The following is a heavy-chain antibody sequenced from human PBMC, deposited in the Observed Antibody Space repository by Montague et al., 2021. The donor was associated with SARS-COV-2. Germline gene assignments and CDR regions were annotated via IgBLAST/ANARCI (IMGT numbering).Heavy chain of an antibody. Sequence: SLRLSCAASGFTFSSYAMHWVRQAPGKGLEWVAVISYDGSNKYYADSVKGRFTISRDNSKNTLYLQMNSLRAEDTAVYYCAGDYSGVPGSYYHYFDYWGQGTLVTVSS. J-gene: IGHJ4*02. CDR1: GFTFSSYA. CDR3: AGDYSGVPGSYYHYFDY. V-gene: IGHV3-30-3*01. D-gene: IGHD3-10*01. CDR2: ISYDGSNK.